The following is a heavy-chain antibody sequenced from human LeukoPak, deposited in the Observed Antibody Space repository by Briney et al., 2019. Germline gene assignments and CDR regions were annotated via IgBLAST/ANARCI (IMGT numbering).Heavy chain of an antibody. J-gene: IGHJ4*02. D-gene: IGHD2-2*01. CDR2: IYSGGST. V-gene: IGHV3-66*01. Sequence: GGSLRLSCAASGFTVSSNYMSWVRQAPGKGLEWVSVIYSGGSTYYADSVKGRFTISRDNSKNTLYLQMNSLRAEDTAVYYCAKDHCYSTSCYVFDYWGQGTLVTVSS. CDR3: AKDHCYSTSCYVFDY. CDR1: GFTVSSNY.